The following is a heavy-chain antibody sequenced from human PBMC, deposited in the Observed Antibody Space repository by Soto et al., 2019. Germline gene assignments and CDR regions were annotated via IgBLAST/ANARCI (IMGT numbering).Heavy chain of an antibody. CDR2: ISAYNGNT. J-gene: IGHJ4*02. Sequence: ASVKVSCKASGYTFTSYGIRWVRQAPGQGLEWMGWISAYNGNTNYAQKLQGRVTMTTDTSTSTACMELRSLRSDDTAVYYCARARGIAAAVDYWGQGTLVTVSS. V-gene: IGHV1-18*04. CDR3: ARARGIAAAVDY. D-gene: IGHD6-13*01. CDR1: GYTFTSYG.